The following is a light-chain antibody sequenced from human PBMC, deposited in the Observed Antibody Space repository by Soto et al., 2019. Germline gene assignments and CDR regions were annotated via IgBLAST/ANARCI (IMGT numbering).Light chain of an antibody. V-gene: IGLV2-14*01. Sequence: QSALTQPASVSGSPGQSVTISCTGTSSDVGAYNYVSWYQQHPGKAPKFMIYEVSLRPAGVSNRFSGSKSGNTASLTISGLQAEDEADYYCSSYSSSSTRVFGTGTKVTVL. CDR2: EVS. J-gene: IGLJ1*01. CDR1: SSDVGAYNY. CDR3: SSYSSSSTRV.